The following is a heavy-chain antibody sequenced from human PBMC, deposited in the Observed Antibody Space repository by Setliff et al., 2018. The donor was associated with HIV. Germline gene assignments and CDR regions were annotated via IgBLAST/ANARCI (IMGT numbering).Heavy chain of an antibody. Sequence: NPSETLSLTCTVSGGSISSNSYYWGWFRQPPGKGLEWIGSIYYSGSTYYTPSLKSRVTISVDTSQNQFSLKLNSVTAADTAVYYCARASLPGWFDPWGQGTLVTVSS. CDR2: IYYSGST. V-gene: IGHV4-39*01. CDR3: ARASLPGWFDP. D-gene: IGHD3-10*01. CDR1: GGSISSNSYY. J-gene: IGHJ5*02.